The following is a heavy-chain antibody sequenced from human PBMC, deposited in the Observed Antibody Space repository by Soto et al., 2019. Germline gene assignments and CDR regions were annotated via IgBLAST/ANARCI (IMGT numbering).Heavy chain of an antibody. V-gene: IGHV1-18*04. D-gene: IGHD3-9*01. CDR3: ARLDWGEYDMFLGYSPRFGP. CDR2: ISAYNGNT. Sequence: ASVKVSCKASGYTFTSYGISWVRRAPGQGLEWMGWISAYNGNTNYAQKLQGRATMTTDTSTSTAYMELRSLRSDDTAVYYCARLDWGEYDMFLGYSPRFGPWGQG. CDR1: GYTFTSYG. J-gene: IGHJ5*02.